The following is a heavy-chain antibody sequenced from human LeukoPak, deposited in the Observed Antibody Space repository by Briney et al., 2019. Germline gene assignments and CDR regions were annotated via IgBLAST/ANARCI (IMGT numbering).Heavy chain of an antibody. CDR1: GGTFSSYA. J-gene: IGHJ5*02. D-gene: IGHD2-2*02. CDR3: AKDGLVPAARPNWFDP. CDR2: IIPIFGTA. Sequence: SVKVSCKASGGTFSSYAISWVRQAPGQGLEWMGGIIPIFGTANYAQKFQGRVTITADESTSTAYMELSSLRSEDTAVYYCAKDGLVPAARPNWFDPWGQGTLVTVSS. V-gene: IGHV1-69*13.